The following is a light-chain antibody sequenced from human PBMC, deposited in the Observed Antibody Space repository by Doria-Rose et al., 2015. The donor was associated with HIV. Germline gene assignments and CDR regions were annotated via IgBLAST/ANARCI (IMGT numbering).Light chain of an antibody. CDR1: QDISSY. Sequence: IRVTQSPSSLSASVGDRVTITCQASQDISSYLAWYQQKPGKAPKLLIYAASALQTGVPSRFSGSGSGTEFTLTITSLQPEDFATYYCQQLDTYPRTFGQGSKLEIK. V-gene: IGKV1-9*01. J-gene: IGKJ2*02. CDR2: AAS. CDR3: QQLDTYPRT.